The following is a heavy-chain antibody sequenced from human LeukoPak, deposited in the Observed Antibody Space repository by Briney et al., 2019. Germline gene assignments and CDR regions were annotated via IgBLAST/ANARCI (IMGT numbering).Heavy chain of an antibody. CDR3: ARAHPHYSSGWHYDYHYYMDV. J-gene: IGHJ6*03. Sequence: PWETLSLTCTVSVGSVSSGSYNWSWIRQPPGKGLVWIGYIYYSWSTNYNPSLKSRVTISVDTSKNHFSMTLSSVTAADTAVYNGARAHPHYSSGWHYDYHYYMDVWGKGTTVTVSS. V-gene: IGHV4-61*01. CDR2: IYYSWST. CDR1: VGSVSSGSYN. D-gene: IGHD6-19*01.